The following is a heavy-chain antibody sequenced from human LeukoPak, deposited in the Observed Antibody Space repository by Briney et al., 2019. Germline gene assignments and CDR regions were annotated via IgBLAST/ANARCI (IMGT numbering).Heavy chain of an antibody. CDR3: ARAGIAVAGTAFDI. D-gene: IGHD6-19*01. J-gene: IGHJ3*02. CDR1: GFTVSSNY. Sequence: GGSLRLSCAASGFTVSSNYMSWVRQAPGKGLEWVSVTYSGGSTNYADSVKGRFTISRDNSKNTLYLQMNSLRAEDTAVYYCARAGIAVAGTAFDIWGQGTMVTVSS. CDR2: TYSGGST. V-gene: IGHV3-53*01.